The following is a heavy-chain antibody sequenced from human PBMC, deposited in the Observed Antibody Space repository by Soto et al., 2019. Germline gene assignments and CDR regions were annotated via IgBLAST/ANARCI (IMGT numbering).Heavy chain of an antibody. V-gene: IGHV4-30-4*01. CDR2: ICYRGST. CDR1: GGSISSGDYY. Sequence: QVQLQESGPGLVKPSQTLSLTCTVSGGSISSGDYYWSWIRQPPGKGLGWIGYICYRGSTYYTPSLVSRVTISVATAKTQFSLKPSAGTSDDTAVYYSALGAVAGPYYFGHSGQGTLVTVSS. D-gene: IGHD6-19*01. J-gene: IGHJ4*02. CDR3: ALGAVAGPYYFGH.